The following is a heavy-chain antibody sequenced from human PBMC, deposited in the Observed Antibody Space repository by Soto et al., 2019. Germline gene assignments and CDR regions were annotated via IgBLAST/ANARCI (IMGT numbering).Heavy chain of an antibody. V-gene: IGHV3-72*01. CDR1: GFTFSDHY. D-gene: IGHD3-9*01. J-gene: IGHJ6*02. CDR3: ARVESSAYYDILTAYYYYGMDV. Sequence: GGSLRLSCAASGFTFSDHYMDWVRQAPGKGLEWVGRTRNKANSYTTEYAASEKGRFTISRDDSKNLMYLKMNSLKTEDTAVYYCARVESSAYYDILTAYYYYGMDVWGQGTTVTVSS. CDR2: TRNKANSYTT.